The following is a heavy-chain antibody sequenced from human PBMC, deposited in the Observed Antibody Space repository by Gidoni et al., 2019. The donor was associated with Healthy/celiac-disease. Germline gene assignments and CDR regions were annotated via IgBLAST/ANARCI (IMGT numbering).Heavy chain of an antibody. J-gene: IGHJ6*03. Sequence: QVTLKESGPALVKPTQTLTLTCTFPGFSLSTSGMRVSWIRQPPGKALGWLARIDWDDDKFYSTSLKTRLTISKDTSKNQVVLTMTNMDPVDTATYYCARIRGVELMDVWGKGTTVTVSS. CDR1: GFSLSTSGMR. D-gene: IGHD3-10*01. CDR2: IDWDDDK. V-gene: IGHV2-70*04. CDR3: ARIRGVELMDV.